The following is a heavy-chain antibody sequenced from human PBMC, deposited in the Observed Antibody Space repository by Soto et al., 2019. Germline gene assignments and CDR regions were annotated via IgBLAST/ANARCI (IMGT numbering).Heavy chain of an antibody. Sequence: ASVKVSCKASGYTFTSYGISWVRQAPGQGLEWMGWISAYNGNTNYAQKFQGRVTMTTDTSTSTAYMELRSLRSDDTAVYYCARERTAEDWFGPWGQGTLVTVSS. CDR1: GYTFTSYG. V-gene: IGHV1-18*01. CDR2: ISAYNGNT. CDR3: ARERTAEDWFGP. J-gene: IGHJ5*02.